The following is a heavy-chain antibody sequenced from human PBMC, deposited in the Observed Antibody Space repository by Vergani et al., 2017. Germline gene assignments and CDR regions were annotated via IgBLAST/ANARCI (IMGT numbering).Heavy chain of an antibody. CDR2: IHSSGTT. V-gene: IGHV4-61*02. CDR1: GGSITSGSFY. CDR3: ARDSWTSELRGVYWFDT. D-gene: IGHD3-10*01. Sequence: QVQLHESGPRLVKPSQTLSLTCTVSGGSITSGSFYWSSIRQPAGKGLEWIGRIHSSGTTNYNPSLKSRVTLSVDTSKNQLSLRMTSVTAADTAVYYCARDSWTSELRGVYWFDTWGQGTLVSVSS. J-gene: IGHJ5*02.